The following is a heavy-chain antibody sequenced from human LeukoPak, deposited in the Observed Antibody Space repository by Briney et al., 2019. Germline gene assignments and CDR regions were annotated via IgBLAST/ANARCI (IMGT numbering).Heavy chain of an antibody. CDR2: IYYSGGT. CDR1: GGSISSNNHY. D-gene: IGHD2-8*02. Sequence: SETLSLTCTVSGGSISSNNHYWGWIRQSPGKGLEWIGSIYYSGGTHYNPSLKSRVSISVDTSENQFSLHLSSVTAADTAVYYCARGVLFWGQGTLVTVSS. V-gene: IGHV4-39*07. J-gene: IGHJ4*02. CDR3: ARGVLF.